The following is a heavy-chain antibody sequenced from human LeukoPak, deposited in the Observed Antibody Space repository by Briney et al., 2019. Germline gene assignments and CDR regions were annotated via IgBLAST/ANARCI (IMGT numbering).Heavy chain of an antibody. D-gene: IGHD6-19*01. CDR1: GGSFSGYY. CDR2: INHSGST. CDR3: ARLPYSSGWYPDANYYYYGMDV. V-gene: IGHV4-34*01. Sequence: SETLSLTCAVYGGSFSGYYWSWIRQPPGKGLEWIGEINHSGSTNYNPSLKSRVTISVDTSKNQFSLKLSSVTAADTAVYYCARLPYSSGWYPDANYYYYGMDVWGQGTTVTVSS. J-gene: IGHJ6*02.